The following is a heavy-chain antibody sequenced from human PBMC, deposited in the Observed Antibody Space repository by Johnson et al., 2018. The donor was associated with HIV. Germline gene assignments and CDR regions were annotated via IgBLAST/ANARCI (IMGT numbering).Heavy chain of an antibody. V-gene: IGHV3-7*01. Sequence: VQLVESGGGLVQPGGSLRLSCAASGFTVSSNYMSWVRQAPGKGLEWVANINQDGSEKYYMDSVKGRLTISRDNAKNSLYLQMNSLRVEDTAVYYCAKDAGNDFRGLDAFDIWGQGTMVTVS. CDR3: AKDAGNDFRGLDAFDI. D-gene: IGHD3-3*01. J-gene: IGHJ3*02. CDR2: INQDGSEK. CDR1: GFTVSSNY.